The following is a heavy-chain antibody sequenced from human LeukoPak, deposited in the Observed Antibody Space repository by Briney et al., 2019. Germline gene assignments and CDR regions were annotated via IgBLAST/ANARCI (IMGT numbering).Heavy chain of an antibody. J-gene: IGHJ6*03. CDR3: VRARDGTDSFYYYYFDV. CDR2: INPTSNNR. V-gene: IGHV1-8*01. Sequence: ASVKVSCKASGYTFTNYDINWVRQAPGQGLEWVGWINPTSNNRGYAQSFEGRVTMTRDSSISTAYIELSDLRSEDTAVYYCVRARDGTDSFYYYYFDVWGKGTTVTVTS. CDR1: GYTFTNYD.